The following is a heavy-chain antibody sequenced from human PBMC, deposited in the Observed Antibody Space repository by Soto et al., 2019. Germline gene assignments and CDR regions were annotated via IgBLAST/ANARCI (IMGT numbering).Heavy chain of an antibody. D-gene: IGHD3-3*01. CDR3: ARHLLGFFPNAMDV. CDR1: GCSISSSRYY. Sequence: PSETLSLTCTVSGCSISSSRYYWGWIRQPPGKGLEWVGSVYYMGATYYNPSLRSRVTISVDMAKNQFSLNLNSVTAADTAVYYCARHLLGFFPNAMDVWGQGTTVT. V-gene: IGHV4-39*01. J-gene: IGHJ6*02. CDR2: VYYMGAT.